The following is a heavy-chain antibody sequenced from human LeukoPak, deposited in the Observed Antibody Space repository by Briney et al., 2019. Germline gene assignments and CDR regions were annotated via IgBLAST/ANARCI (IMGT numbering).Heavy chain of an antibody. CDR3: ARLDARNSYYDFWSGRNWFDP. D-gene: IGHD3-3*01. CDR2: IHYSGST. J-gene: IGHJ5*02. CDR1: GGSISSYY. V-gene: IGHV4-59*01. Sequence: SETLSLTCTVSGGSISSYYWSRIRQPPGKGLEWIGYIHYSGSTNHNPSLKSRITISVDTSKNQLSLKLTSVTAADTAVYYCARLDARNSYYDFWSGRNWFDPWGQGTLVTVSS.